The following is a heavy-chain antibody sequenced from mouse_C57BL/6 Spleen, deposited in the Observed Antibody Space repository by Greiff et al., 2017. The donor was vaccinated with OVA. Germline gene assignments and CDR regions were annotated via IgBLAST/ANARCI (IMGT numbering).Heavy chain of an antibody. CDR2: IYPGDGGT. J-gene: IGHJ2*01. Sequence: QVQLQQSGPELVKPGASVKISCKASGYAFSSSWLNWVKQRPGKGLEWIGRIYPGDGGTNYNGKFKGKATLTADKSSSTAYMQLSSLTSEDSAVYFCARRSGDEGYFDYWGQGTTLTVSS. D-gene: IGHD1-3*01. CDR1: GYAFSSSW. CDR3: ARRSGDEGYFDY. V-gene: IGHV1-82*01.